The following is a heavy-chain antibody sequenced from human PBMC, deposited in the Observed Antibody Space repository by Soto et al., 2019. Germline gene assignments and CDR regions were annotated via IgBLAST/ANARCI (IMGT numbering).Heavy chain of an antibody. CDR2: IVVGSGNT. Sequence: ASVKVSCKASGFTFTSSAVQWVRQARGQRLEWIGWIVVGSGNTNYAQKFQERVTITRDMSTSTAYMELSSLRSEDTAVYYCAADRISGSYYYYYYGMDVWGQGTTVTVSS. J-gene: IGHJ6*02. CDR3: AADRISGSYYYYYYGMDV. D-gene: IGHD1-26*01. CDR1: GFTFTSSA. V-gene: IGHV1-58*01.